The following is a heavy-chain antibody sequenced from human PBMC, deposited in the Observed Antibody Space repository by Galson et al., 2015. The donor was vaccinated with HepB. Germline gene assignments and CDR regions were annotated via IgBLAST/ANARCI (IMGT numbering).Heavy chain of an antibody. CDR1: ESSFRSHW. D-gene: IGHD7-27*01. Sequence: SLRLSCAGSESSFRSHWMTWVRQPPGKGLEWVASIEEGGGGTYYVDSLKDRGIISRDNAKSALYLEMNSLTAEDTAVYYCATITGGYWGQGTLVTVAS. CDR2: IEEGGGGT. V-gene: IGHV3-7*05. J-gene: IGHJ4*02. CDR3: ATITGGY.